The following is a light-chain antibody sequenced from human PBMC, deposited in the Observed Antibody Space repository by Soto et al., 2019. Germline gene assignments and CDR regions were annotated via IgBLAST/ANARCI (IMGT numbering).Light chain of an antibody. CDR1: GSDVGGYNY. Sequence: QSVLTQPASVSGSPGQSITISCTGTGSDVGGYNYVSWYQQHPGKAPKLMIYDVSNRPSGVSNRFSGSKSGNTASLTISGLQAEDEADYYCSSYTSSSTLGFGTGTKVTVL. J-gene: IGLJ1*01. V-gene: IGLV2-14*01. CDR2: DVS. CDR3: SSYTSSSTLG.